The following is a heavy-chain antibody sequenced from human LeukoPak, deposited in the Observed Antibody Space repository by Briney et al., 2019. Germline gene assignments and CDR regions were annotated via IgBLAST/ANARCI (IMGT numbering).Heavy chain of an antibody. CDR2: MNPNSGNT. V-gene: IGHV1-8*03. Sequence: ASVKVSCKASGYTFTSYDINWVRQATEQGLEWMGWMNPNSGNTGYAQKFQGRVTITRNTSISTAYMELSSLRSEDTAVYYCARARRGDSEGYYYYYMDVWGKGTTVTVSS. CDR1: GYTFTSYD. CDR3: ARARRGDSEGYYYYYMDV. J-gene: IGHJ6*03. D-gene: IGHD3-16*01.